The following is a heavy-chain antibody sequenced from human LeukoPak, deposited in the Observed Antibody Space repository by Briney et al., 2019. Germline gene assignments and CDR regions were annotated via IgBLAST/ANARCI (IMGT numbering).Heavy chain of an antibody. D-gene: IGHD3-3*01. V-gene: IGHV3-21*01. CDR1: GFTFSSYS. Sequence: GGTLRLSCAASGFTFSSYSMNWVRQAPGKGLEWVSSISSSRSYIYYADSVKGRFTISRDNAKTSLYLQMNSLRAEDTVVYYCARDFSRFDPWGQGTLVTVSS. CDR3: ARDFSRFDP. J-gene: IGHJ5*02. CDR2: ISSSRSYI.